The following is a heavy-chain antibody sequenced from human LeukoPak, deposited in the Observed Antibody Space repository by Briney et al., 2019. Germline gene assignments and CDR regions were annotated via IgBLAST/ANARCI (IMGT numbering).Heavy chain of an antibody. Sequence: GGSLRLSCAASGFTFSSYEMRWVRQAPGKGREWGSHISGSGNTIYYGDSVKGRFTIWREKEKKSLYVKMKRERAEDTAIYYCAREGSSSCYDSCNWFDPWGQGTLVTVSS. V-gene: IGHV3-48*03. CDR2: ISGSGNTI. J-gene: IGHJ5*02. CDR1: GFTFSSYE. CDR3: AREGSSSCYDSCNWFDP. D-gene: IGHD2-2*01.